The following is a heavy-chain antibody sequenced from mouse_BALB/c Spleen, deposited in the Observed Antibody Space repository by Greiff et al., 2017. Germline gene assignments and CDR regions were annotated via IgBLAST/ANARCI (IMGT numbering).Heavy chain of an antibody. J-gene: IGHJ3*01. CDR1: GYTFTSYY. V-gene: IGHV1S81*02. CDR3: TRGMAWFAY. CDR2: INPSNGGT. Sequence: QVQLQQSGAELVKPGASVKLSCKASGYTFTSYYMYWVKQRPGQGLEWIGEINPSNGGTNFNEKFKSKATLTVDKSSSTAYMQLSSLTSEDSAVYYCTRGMAWFAYWGQGTLVTVSA.